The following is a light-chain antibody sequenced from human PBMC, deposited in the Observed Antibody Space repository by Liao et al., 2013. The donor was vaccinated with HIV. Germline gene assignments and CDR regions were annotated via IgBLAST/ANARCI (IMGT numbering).Light chain of an antibody. CDR3: QAWDRNTAI. V-gene: IGLV3-1*01. CDR2: QHD. J-gene: IGLJ2*01. CDR1: VLVHKY. Sequence: SYELRQPPSVSVSPGQTATITCSGDVLVHKYASWYQQRPGQSPTVVIFQHDLRPSGVSARFSGSTSGSTATLTIIGTQTTDEADYYCQAWDRNTAIFGGGTKLTVL.